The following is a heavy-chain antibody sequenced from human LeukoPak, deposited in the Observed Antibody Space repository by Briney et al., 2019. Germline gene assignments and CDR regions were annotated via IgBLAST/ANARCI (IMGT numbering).Heavy chain of an antibody. CDR3: AKEEAPLLRFLEWLLDY. D-gene: IGHD3-3*01. V-gene: IGHV3-30*18. CDR2: ISYDGSNK. J-gene: IGHJ4*02. CDR1: GFTFSSYG. Sequence: GGSLRLSCAASGFTFSSYGMHWVRQAPGKGLEWVAVISYDGSNKYYADSVKGRFTISRDNSKNTLYLQMNSLRAEDTAVYYCAKEEAPLLRFLEWLLDYWGQGTLVTVSS.